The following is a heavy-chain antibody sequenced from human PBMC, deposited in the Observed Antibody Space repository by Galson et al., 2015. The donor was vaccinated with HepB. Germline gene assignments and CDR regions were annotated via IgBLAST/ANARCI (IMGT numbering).Heavy chain of an antibody. D-gene: IGHD6-13*01. CDR3: SREARVAAPAGFDL. V-gene: IGHV3-33*01. J-gene: IGHJ5*02. CDR1: GFTFSDYG. Sequence: SLRLSCAPSGFTFSDYGLHWVRQAPGTGLEWMALIWHNRPKKIYPNSVRGRFSISRDNSKNILSLQMNNLGSEDTAIYYWSREARVAAPAGFDLWGPGILVTVSS. CDR2: IWHNRPKK.